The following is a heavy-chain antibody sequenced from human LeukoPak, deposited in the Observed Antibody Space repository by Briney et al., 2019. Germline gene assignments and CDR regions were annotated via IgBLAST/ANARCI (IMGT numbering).Heavy chain of an antibody. V-gene: IGHV4-59*01. CDR2: IYYSGST. D-gene: IGHD6-19*01. J-gene: IGHJ6*02. CDR1: GGSISSYY. Sequence: SETLSLTCTVSGGSISSYYWSWIRRPPGKGLEWIGYIYYSGSTNYNPSLKSRVTISVDTSKNQFSLKLSSVTAADTAVYYCAREKGIVAGLYYYYGMDVWGQGTTVTVSS. CDR3: AREKGIVAGLYYYYGMDV.